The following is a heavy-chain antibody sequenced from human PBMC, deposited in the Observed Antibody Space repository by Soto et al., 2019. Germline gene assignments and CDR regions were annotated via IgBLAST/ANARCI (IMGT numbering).Heavy chain of an antibody. J-gene: IGHJ4*02. CDR3: AREDYGGLSPSLDY. V-gene: IGHV3-21*01. CDR2: ISGSSSYI. Sequence: GGSLRLSCAASGFIFSSYSMNWVRQAPGKGLEWVSSISGSSSYIYYADSVKGRFTISRDNARNSLFLQMNSLRAEDTAVYYCAREDYGGLSPSLDYWGQGTQVTVYS. D-gene: IGHD4-17*01. CDR1: GFIFSSYS.